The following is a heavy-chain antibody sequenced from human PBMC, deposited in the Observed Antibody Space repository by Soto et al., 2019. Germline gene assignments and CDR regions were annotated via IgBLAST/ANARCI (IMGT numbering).Heavy chain of an antibody. CDR2: VTHSGST. CDR3: ARGHIPVYGPVPDYFDS. V-gene: IGHV4-34*02. D-gene: IGHD2-21*01. CDR1: GGSLRGSY. Sequence: QVHLQQWGAGLLKPSETLSLTCGVYGGSLRGSYWSWIRQPPGKALEGLGKVTHSGSTTFHLSLKSRVSVSVDTSDNQFSLKLTSVTAADTAVYYCARGHIPVYGPVPDYFDSWGQGTLVTVSS. J-gene: IGHJ4*02.